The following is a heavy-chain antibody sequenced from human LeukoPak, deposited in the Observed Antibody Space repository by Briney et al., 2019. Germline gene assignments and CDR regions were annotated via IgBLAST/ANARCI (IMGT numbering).Heavy chain of an antibody. J-gene: IGHJ4*02. CDR3: ARGRLGELSLDRLSFDY. V-gene: IGHV6-1*01. CDR2: TYYRSKWYN. CDR1: GDSVSSNSAA. Sequence: SQTLSLTRAISGDSVSSNSAAWNWIRQSPSRGLEWLGRTYYRSKWYNDYAVSVKSRITINPDTSKNQFSLQLNSVTPEDTAVYYCARGRLGELSLDRLSFDYWGQGTLVTVSS. D-gene: IGHD3-16*02.